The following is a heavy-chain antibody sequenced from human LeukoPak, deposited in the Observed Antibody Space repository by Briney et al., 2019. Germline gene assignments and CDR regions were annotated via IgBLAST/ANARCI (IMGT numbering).Heavy chain of an antibody. CDR2: IYYSGST. CDR1: GGSISSYY. Sequence: SETLSLTCTVSGGSISSYYWSWIRQPPGKGLEWIGYIYYSGSTNYDPSLKSRVTISVDTSKNQFSLKLSSVTAADTAVYYCARHRAMVRGDFDYWGQGTLVTVSS. CDR3: ARHRAMVRGDFDY. J-gene: IGHJ4*02. D-gene: IGHD3-10*01. V-gene: IGHV4-59*08.